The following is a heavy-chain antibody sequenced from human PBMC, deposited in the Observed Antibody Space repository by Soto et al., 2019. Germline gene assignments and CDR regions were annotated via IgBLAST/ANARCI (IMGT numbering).Heavy chain of an antibody. J-gene: IGHJ4*02. CDR3: AKAAWKYSSGTRAPDY. D-gene: IGHD6-19*01. CDR2: FDPEDGET. CDR1: GYTLTELS. V-gene: IGHV1-24*01. Sequence: ASVKVSCKVSGYTLTELSMHWVRQAPGKGLEWMGGFDPEDGETIYAQEFQGRVTMSSDTSTTTVYMELSTLTSEDTAVYYCAKAAWKYSSGTRAPDYWGQGTLVTVSS.